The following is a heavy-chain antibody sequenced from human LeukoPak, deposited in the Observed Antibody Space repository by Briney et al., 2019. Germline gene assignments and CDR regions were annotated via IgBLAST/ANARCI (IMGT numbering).Heavy chain of an antibody. CDR2: ISSSSSYI. Sequence: NPGGSLRLSCAASGFTFSSYSMNWVRQAPGKGLEWVSSISSSSSYIYYADSVKGRFTISRDNAKNSLYLQMNSLRAEDTAVYYCARAEGYDFWSGPNDWGQGTLVTVSS. CDR3: ARAEGYDFWSGPND. V-gene: IGHV3-21*01. CDR1: GFTFSSYS. J-gene: IGHJ4*02. D-gene: IGHD3-3*01.